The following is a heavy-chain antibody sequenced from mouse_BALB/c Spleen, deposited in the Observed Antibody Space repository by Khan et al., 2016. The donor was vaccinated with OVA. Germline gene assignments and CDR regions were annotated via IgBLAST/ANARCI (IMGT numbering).Heavy chain of an antibody. V-gene: IGHV1-5*01. D-gene: IGHD2-1*01. J-gene: IGHJ2*01. CDR3: TRNGFGNYESWDY. CDR1: GYTFTSYW. Sequence: VRLQQSGTVLARPGASVKMSCKASGYTFTSYWMHWVKQRPGQGLEWIGAIYPGNSDINYNQKFKGKAKLTEVTYTSTAYMELNSLTNDDSAVYYCTRNGFGNYESWDYWGQGTTLTVSS. CDR2: IYPGNSDI.